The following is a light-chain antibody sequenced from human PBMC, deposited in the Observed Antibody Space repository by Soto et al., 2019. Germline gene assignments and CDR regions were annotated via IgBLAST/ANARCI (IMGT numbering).Light chain of an antibody. V-gene: IGKV3-11*01. CDR3: QQRSNWPPLT. CDR1: QSISNY. Sequence: EIVLTQSPATLSLSPGERATISCRASQSISNYLVWYQQKPGQAPRLLIYDASNRATGIPARFSGSGSGTDFTLTISSLEPEDFAIYYCQQRSNWPPLTFGGGTKVDIK. J-gene: IGKJ4*01. CDR2: DAS.